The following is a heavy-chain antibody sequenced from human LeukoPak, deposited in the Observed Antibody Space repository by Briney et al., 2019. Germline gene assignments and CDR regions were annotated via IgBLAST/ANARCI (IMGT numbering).Heavy chain of an antibody. CDR2: ISYDGSNK. CDR1: GFTFSSYA. CDR3: AREVYYYGSGSYGDY. D-gene: IGHD3-10*01. Sequence: GGSLRLSCAASGFTFSSYAMHWVRQAPGKGLEWVAVISYDGSNKYYADSVKGRFTISRDNSKNTLYLQMNSLRAEDTAVYYCAREVYYYGSGSYGDYWGQGTLVTVSS. V-gene: IGHV3-30-3*01. J-gene: IGHJ4*02.